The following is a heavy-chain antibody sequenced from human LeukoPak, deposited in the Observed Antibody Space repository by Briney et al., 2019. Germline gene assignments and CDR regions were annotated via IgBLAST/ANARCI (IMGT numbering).Heavy chain of an antibody. J-gene: IGHJ4*02. CDR3: TTEEITMIVVVS. V-gene: IGHV3-15*01. CDR2: IKRKTDGGTT. D-gene: IGHD3-22*01. Sequence: GGSLRLSCAASGFTFSNAWMSWLRQAPGKGLEWVGRIKRKTDGGTTDYAAPVKGRFTISRDDSKNTLYLQMNSLKTEDTAVYYCTTEEITMIVVVSWGQGTLVTVSS. CDR1: GFTFSNAW.